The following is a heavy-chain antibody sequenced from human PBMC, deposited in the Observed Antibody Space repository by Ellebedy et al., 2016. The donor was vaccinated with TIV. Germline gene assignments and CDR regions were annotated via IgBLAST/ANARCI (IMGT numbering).Heavy chain of an antibody. CDR3: ARVGWGYSGGEDN. V-gene: IGHV1-18*04. J-gene: IGHJ4*02. CDR1: GFTFTSFG. Sequence: ASVKVSCKASGFTFTSFGISWVRQAPGQGLEWMGWISVYNGNTNYAQNLQGRVSMTTDTSTRKAYMELRSLGSDDTAVYYCARVGWGYSGGEDNWGQGTLVTVSS. CDR2: ISVYNGNT. D-gene: IGHD5-12*01.